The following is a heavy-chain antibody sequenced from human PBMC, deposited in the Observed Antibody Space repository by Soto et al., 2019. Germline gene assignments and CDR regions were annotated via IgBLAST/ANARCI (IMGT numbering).Heavy chain of an antibody. Sequence: GGSLRLSCAASGFTFSSYWMSWVRQAPGKGLEWVANIKQDGSEKYYVDSVKGRFTISRVNAKNSLYLQMNSLRAEDTAVYYCARAKDDYSNYRKWFDPWGQGTLVTVSS. J-gene: IGHJ5*02. CDR1: GFTFSSYW. CDR3: ARAKDDYSNYRKWFDP. V-gene: IGHV3-7*01. CDR2: IKQDGSEK. D-gene: IGHD4-4*01.